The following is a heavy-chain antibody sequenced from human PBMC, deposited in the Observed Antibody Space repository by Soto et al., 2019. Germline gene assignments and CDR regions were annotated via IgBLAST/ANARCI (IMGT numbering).Heavy chain of an antibody. V-gene: IGHV1-69*12. CDR2: IIPIFATA. CDR3: ARSITGTVSYYYGMDV. J-gene: IGHJ6*02. D-gene: IGHD1-20*01. CDR1: GGTFSSYA. Sequence: QVQLVQSGAEVKKPGSSVKVSCKASGGTFSSYAISWVRQAPGQGLEWMGGIIPIFATADYAQKFQGRVTITEDESTSTAYMELSSLRSEDTAVYYCARSITGTVSYYYGMDVWGQGTTVTVSS.